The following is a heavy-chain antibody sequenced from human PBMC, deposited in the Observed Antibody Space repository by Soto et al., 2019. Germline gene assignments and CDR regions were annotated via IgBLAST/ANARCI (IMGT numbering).Heavy chain of an antibody. J-gene: IGHJ4*02. Sequence: PGGSLRLSCAASGFTFSSYEMNWVRQAPGKGLEWISYISSSGSTIYYADSVKGRFTISRDNAKNSLYLQMNSLRAEDTAVYYCARRYCSSTSCLIDYWGQGTLVTVS. CDR2: ISSSGSTI. CDR3: ARRYCSSTSCLIDY. D-gene: IGHD2-2*01. V-gene: IGHV3-48*03. CDR1: GFTFSSYE.